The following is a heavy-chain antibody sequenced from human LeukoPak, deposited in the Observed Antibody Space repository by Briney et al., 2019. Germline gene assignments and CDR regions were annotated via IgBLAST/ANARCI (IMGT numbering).Heavy chain of an antibody. CDR1: ASTFSSCE. CDR2: ISSSGSTI. J-gene: IGHJ4*02. Sequence: GGSLRLSCAASASTFSSCEMNWVRQAPGKGLEWVSYISSSGSTIYYAAPEKSRFTISRDNAKNSLYLQMNSLRAEDTAVYYCARDQAYSSTAFDAWGQGTLVTVSS. CDR3: ARDQAYSSTAFDA. V-gene: IGHV3-48*03. D-gene: IGHD6-13*01.